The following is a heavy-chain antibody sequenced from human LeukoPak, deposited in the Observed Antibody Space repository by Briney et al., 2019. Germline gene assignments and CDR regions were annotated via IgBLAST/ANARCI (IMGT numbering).Heavy chain of an antibody. Sequence: GGSVRLSCAASGFTLGDYGVSWVRQAPGKGLEWVSGVSWDGGSTGYGDSVKGRFTISRDNAKNSLYLQMNSLRAEDTALYGCARDRRGNSYGTGDYWGQGTLVTVSS. J-gene: IGHJ4*02. D-gene: IGHD5-18*01. CDR1: GFTLGDYG. CDR2: VSWDGGST. V-gene: IGHV3-20*01. CDR3: ARDRRGNSYGTGDY.